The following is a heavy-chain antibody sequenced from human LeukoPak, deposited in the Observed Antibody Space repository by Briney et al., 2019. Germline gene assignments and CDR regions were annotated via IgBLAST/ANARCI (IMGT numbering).Heavy chain of an antibody. CDR1: GYTFTGYY. CDR3: AREISGYSDY. D-gene: IGHD3-22*01. CDR2: INANSGDA. J-gene: IGHJ4*02. Sequence: ASVKVSCKASGYTFTGYYMHWVRQAPGQGLEWMGWINANSGDAKYAQKFQGRVAMTRDTSISTAYMELSRLRSDDTAMYYCAREISGYSDYWGQGTLVTVSS. V-gene: IGHV1-2*02.